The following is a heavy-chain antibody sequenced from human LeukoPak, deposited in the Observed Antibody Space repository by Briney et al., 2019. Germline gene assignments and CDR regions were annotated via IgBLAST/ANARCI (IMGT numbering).Heavy chain of an antibody. CDR1: GFTFSSYS. CDR3: ARDLSAYGSGSYQVY. Sequence: RGSLRLSCAASGFTFSSYSMNWVRQAPGKGLEWVSSISSSSSYIYYADSVKGRFTISRDNAKNSLYLQMNSLRAEDTAVYYCARDLSAYGSGSYQVYWGQGTLVTVSS. CDR2: ISSSSSYI. D-gene: IGHD3-10*01. J-gene: IGHJ4*02. V-gene: IGHV3-21*01.